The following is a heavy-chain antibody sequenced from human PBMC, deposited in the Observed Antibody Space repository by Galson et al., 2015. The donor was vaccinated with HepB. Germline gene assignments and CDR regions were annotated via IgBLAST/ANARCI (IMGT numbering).Heavy chain of an antibody. CDR3: ATTKFGNGVYWTSEI. D-gene: IGHD2-8*01. CDR2: XXTXXXTI. J-gene: IGHJ3*02. V-gene: IGHV3-48*04. CDR1: GFTFSSYT. Sequence: SLRLSCAASGFTFSSYTMSWVRQTPGKGXXXVSXXXTXXXTIYXADSXKGRFTVARGNARNAVFLKMTSLGAEXTAVYYCATTKFGNGVYWTSEIWGQGTLVTVSS.